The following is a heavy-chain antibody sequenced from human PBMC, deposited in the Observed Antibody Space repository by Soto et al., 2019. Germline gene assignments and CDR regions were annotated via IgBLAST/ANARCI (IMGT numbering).Heavy chain of an antibody. CDR2: ISGSGGST. J-gene: IGHJ6*02. D-gene: IGHD5-18*01. CDR1: GFTFSSYA. Sequence: PGGSLRLSCAASGFTFSSYAMSWVRQAPGKGLEWVSAISGSGGSTYYADSVKGRFTISRDNSKNTLYLQMNSLRAEDTAVYYCARTAIGYSYGPYYYGMDVWGQGTTVTVSS. V-gene: IGHV3-23*01. CDR3: ARTAIGYSYGPYYYGMDV.